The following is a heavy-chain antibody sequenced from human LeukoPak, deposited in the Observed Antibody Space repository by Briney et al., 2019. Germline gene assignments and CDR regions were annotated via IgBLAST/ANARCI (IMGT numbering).Heavy chain of an antibody. CDR1: GGTFSSYA. J-gene: IGHJ4*02. CDR2: IIPIFGIA. V-gene: IGHV1-69*04. CDR3: AAGGDSSGLDY. D-gene: IGHD3-22*01. Sequence: SVKVSCKASGGTFSSYAISWVRQAPGQGLEWMGRIIPIFGIANYAQKFQGRVTITADKSTSTAYMELSSLRSEDTAEYYCAAGGDSSGLDYWGQGTLVTVSS.